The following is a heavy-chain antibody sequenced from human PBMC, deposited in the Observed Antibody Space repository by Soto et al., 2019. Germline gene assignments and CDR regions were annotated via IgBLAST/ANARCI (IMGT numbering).Heavy chain of an antibody. CDR2: ISSSGSSV. CDR1: RFTFSTYE. J-gene: IGHJ4*02. V-gene: IGHV3-48*03. Sequence: GSLRLSCAASRFTFSTYEMNWVRQAPGKGLEWVSYISSSGSSVYYADSVKGRFTISRDNSRNSLYLQMNSLRDEDTALYYCVRYCTTTLCNGVATRTFDYWGQGTLVTVSS. D-gene: IGHD5-12*01. CDR3: VRYCTTTLCNGVATRTFDY.